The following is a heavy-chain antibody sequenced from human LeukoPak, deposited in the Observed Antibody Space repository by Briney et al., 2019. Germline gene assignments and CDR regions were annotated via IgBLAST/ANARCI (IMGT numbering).Heavy chain of an antibody. V-gene: IGHV3-48*01. D-gene: IGHD4-17*01. CDR2: ITFSSSII. CDR3: ARDRLHYGEYEKTFDY. J-gene: IGHJ4*02. Sequence: GGSLRLSCAASGFTFSSYSMNWVRQAPGKGLEWVSYITFSSSIIYYADSVKGRFTISRDNAKNSLYLQMNSLRAEDTAVYYCARDRLHYGEYEKTFDYWGQGTLVSVSS. CDR1: GFTFSSYS.